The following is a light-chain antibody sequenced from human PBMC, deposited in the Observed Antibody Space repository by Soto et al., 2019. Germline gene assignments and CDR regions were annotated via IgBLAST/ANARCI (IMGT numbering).Light chain of an antibody. J-gene: IGKJ1*01. V-gene: IGKV3-15*01. Sequence: EIVMTQSPATLSVSPGERATLSCRASQSVSSNLAWYQQKPGQASRLLLYGASTRATGIPARFSGSGSGTEFTLTISSLQSEDFAVYYCQQYNNWWTFGQGTKVEIK. CDR2: GAS. CDR3: QQYNNWWT. CDR1: QSVSSN.